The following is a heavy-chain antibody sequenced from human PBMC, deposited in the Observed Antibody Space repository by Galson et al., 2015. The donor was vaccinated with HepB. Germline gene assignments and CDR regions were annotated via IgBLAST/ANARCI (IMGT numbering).Heavy chain of an antibody. CDR3: ARDPGYCSSTSCSGFDP. V-gene: IGHV1-69*13. J-gene: IGHJ5*02. CDR1: GGTFSSYA. CDR2: IIPIFGTA. Sequence: SVKVSCKASGGTFSSYAISWVRQAPGQGLEWMGGIIPIFGTANYAQKFQGRVTITADESTSTAYMELSSLRSEDTAVYYCARDPGYCSSTSCSGFDPWGQGTLVTVSS. D-gene: IGHD2-2*03.